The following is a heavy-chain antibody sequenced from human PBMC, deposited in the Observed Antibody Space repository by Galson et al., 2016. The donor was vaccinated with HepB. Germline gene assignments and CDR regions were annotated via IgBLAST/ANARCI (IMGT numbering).Heavy chain of an antibody. CDR3: ARLPTRGMDIVAIFDY. CDR1: GGSISSDYYY. J-gene: IGHJ4*02. D-gene: IGHD5-12*01. V-gene: IGHV4-31*03. Sequence: TLSLTCTVSGGSISSDYYYWSWIRQHPEKGLEWIGYVYYSGSTYYNPSLKSRVTMSADTSKNQFSLKLISVTAADTAVYYCARLPTRGMDIVAIFDYWGQGTLVTVSS. CDR2: VYYSGST.